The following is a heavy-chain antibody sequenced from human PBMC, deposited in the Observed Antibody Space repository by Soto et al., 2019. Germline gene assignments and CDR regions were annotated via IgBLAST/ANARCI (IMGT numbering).Heavy chain of an antibody. CDR1: GFTFSDYG. J-gene: IGHJ3*02. Sequence: GSLRLSCTASGFTFSDYGMHWVRQAPGKGLEWVSVIYSGGSTYYADSVKGRFTISRDNSKNTLYLQMNSLRAEDTAVYYCARQRRDGYNWVNAFDIWGQGTMVTVSS. V-gene: IGHV3-NL1*01. CDR2: IYSGGST. CDR3: ARQRRDGYNWVNAFDI. D-gene: IGHD5-12*01.